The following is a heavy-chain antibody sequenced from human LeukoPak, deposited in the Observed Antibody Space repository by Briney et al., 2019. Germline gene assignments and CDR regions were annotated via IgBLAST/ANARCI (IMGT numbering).Heavy chain of an antibody. D-gene: IGHD3-10*01. CDR1: GGSISSYY. CDR3: ARGPMVRGTYYYYMDV. Sequence: PSETLSLTCNVSGGSISSYYWSWIRQPPGKGLEWIGYIYYSGSTNYNPSLKSRVTISVDTSKNQFSLKLSSVTAADTAVYYCARGPMVRGTYYYYMDVWGKGTTVTVSS. CDR2: IYYSGST. J-gene: IGHJ6*03. V-gene: IGHV4-59*01.